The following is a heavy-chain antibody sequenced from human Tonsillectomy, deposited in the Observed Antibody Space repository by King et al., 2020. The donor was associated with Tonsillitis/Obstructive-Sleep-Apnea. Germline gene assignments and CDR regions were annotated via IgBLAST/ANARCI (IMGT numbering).Heavy chain of an antibody. CDR1: GFTFRSYA. J-gene: IGHJ4*02. Sequence: VQLVESGGGLIQPGGSLRLSCAASGFTFRSYAMSWVRQAPGKGLEWVSGIGVSAGSTFYADSVKGRFTISRDNSKNTLYLQVNSLRAEDTAVYYCAVWLVVVDATAPQDYWGQGTLVTVSS. CDR3: AVWLVVVDATAPQDY. D-gene: IGHD2-15*01. V-gene: IGHV3-23*04. CDR2: IGVSAGST.